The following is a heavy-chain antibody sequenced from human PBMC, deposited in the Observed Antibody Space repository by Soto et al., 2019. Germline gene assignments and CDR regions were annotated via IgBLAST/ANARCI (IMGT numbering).Heavy chain of an antibody. J-gene: IGHJ6*02. CDR3: ARDLGAPGRGSAVGYYYHYGMDV. Sequence: EVQLVESGGGLVQPGGSLRLSCAASEFTFSSYWMNWVRQAPGKGLEWVANIKEDGSEKYYVDSVKGRFTISRDNAKNSLSLQMNSLRGEATAVYYCARDLGAPGRGSAVGYYYHYGMDVWGQGTTVTVSS. D-gene: IGHD2-2*01. CDR2: IKEDGSEK. V-gene: IGHV3-7*05. CDR1: EFTFSSYW.